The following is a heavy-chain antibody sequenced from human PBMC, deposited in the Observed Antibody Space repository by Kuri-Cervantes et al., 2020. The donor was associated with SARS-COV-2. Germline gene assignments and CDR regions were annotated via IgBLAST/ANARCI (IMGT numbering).Heavy chain of an antibody. D-gene: IGHD3-10*01. J-gene: IGHJ5*02. Sequence: GSLRLSCTVSGDSITIYYWSWIRQSPGKGLEWIGYISETGGTNYNPSLKSRVTMSVDISKNQFSLKMNSVNAADTAVYYCARGTTPVYVSGPLWFHLDLRGQGTLVTVSS. CDR1: GDSITIYY. V-gene: IGHV4-59*01. CDR2: ISETGGT. CDR3: ARGTTPVYVSGPLWFHLDL.